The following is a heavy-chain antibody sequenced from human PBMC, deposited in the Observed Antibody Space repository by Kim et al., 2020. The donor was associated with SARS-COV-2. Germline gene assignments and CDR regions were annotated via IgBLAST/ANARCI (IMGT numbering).Heavy chain of an antibody. CDR2: IHHSGRI. Sequence: LRETLSLTCGVSGGSVSRSNWWTWVRQPPGKGLEWIAEIHHSGRINYNPSLKSRVAMSVDKSKNQFSLNLNSVTAADTAIYYCASVQYNSGTTGLDYWGQGTLVTVSS. CDR1: GGSVSRSNW. D-gene: IGHD1-7*01. V-gene: IGHV4-4*02. CDR3: ASVQYNSGTTGLDY. J-gene: IGHJ4*02.